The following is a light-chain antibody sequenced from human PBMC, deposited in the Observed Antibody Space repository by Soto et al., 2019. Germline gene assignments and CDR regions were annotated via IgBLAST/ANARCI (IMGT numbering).Light chain of an antibody. CDR1: QGISSY. Sequence: DLQLTQSPSFLSASVGDRVTITCRASQGISSYLAWYQQKPGKAPKLLIYTASTLQSGVPSRFSGSRSGTEFTLTISRLQPEGFATYYCQQLNSYPFTFGPGTKVDIK. CDR2: TAS. V-gene: IGKV1-9*01. CDR3: QQLNSYPFT. J-gene: IGKJ3*01.